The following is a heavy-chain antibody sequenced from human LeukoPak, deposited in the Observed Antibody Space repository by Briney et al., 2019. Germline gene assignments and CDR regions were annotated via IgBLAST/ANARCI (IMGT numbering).Heavy chain of an antibody. CDR3: ARRLTQYDCFDP. V-gene: IGHV6-1*01. Sequence: QTLSLTCAISGDSLSSNSVTWNWIRQSPSRCLEWLGRTYYRSTWYNDYAVSVRGRITVNPDTSKNQFSLHLNSVTPEDTAVYYCARRLTQYDCFDPWGQGILVTVSS. J-gene: IGHJ5*02. CDR1: GDSLSSNSVT. CDR2: TYYRSTWYN. D-gene: IGHD2-2*01.